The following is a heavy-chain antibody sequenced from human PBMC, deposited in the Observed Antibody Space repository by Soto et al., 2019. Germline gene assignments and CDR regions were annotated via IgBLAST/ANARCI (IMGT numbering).Heavy chain of an antibody. CDR3: ARYCSSTSCLGGFDY. CDR2: IYYSGST. Sequence: SSETLSLTCTVSGGSISSYYWSWIRQPPGKGLEWIGYIYYSGSTNYNPSLKSRVTISVDTSKNQFSLKLSSVTAADTAVYYCARYCSSTSCLGGFDYWGQGTLVTVSS. CDR1: GGSISSYY. D-gene: IGHD2-2*01. V-gene: IGHV4-59*01. J-gene: IGHJ4*02.